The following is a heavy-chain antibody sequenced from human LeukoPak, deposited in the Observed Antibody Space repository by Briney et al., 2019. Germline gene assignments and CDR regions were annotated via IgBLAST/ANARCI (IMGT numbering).Heavy chain of an antibody. V-gene: IGHV4-39*01. J-gene: IGHJ4*02. CDR1: GASISSSDYC. D-gene: IGHD6-13*01. CDR2: LYSGGLT. Sequence: SETLSLTCTVSGASISSSDYCWGWIRQPPGKGLEWIGSLYSGGLTYYNPSLKSRVTISVDTSKNQFSLKLSSVTAADTAVYYCARHKASSSWYYFDLWGQGTLVTVSS. CDR3: ARHKASSSWYYFDL.